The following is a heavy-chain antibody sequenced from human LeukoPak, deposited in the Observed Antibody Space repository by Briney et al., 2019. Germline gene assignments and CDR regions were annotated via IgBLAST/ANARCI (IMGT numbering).Heavy chain of an antibody. CDR2: ISAYNGNT. CDR1: GYTLTSYG. Sequence: ASVKVSCKASGYTLTSYGISWVRQAPGQGLEWMGWISAYNGNTNYAQELQGRVTMTTDTSTSTAYMELRSLRSDDTAVYYCAREGLTQYGSGRIDDYWGQGTLVTVSS. J-gene: IGHJ4*02. V-gene: IGHV1-18*01. CDR3: AREGLTQYGSGRIDDY. D-gene: IGHD3-10*01.